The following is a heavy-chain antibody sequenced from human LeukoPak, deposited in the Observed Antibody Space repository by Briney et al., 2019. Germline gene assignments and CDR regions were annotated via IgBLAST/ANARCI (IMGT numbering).Heavy chain of an antibody. CDR2: INAYNGNT. CDR3: ARVLRGYSYGVVYNWFDP. J-gene: IGHJ5*02. D-gene: IGHD5-18*01. CDR1: GHTFTSYG. V-gene: IGHV1-18*01. Sequence: ASVKVSRKAAGHTFTSYGISWVRQAPGQGLEWMGWINAYNGNTNYAQKLQGRVTMTTDTSTSTAYMELRSLRSDDTAVYYCARVLRGYSYGVVYNWFDPWGQGTLVTVSS.